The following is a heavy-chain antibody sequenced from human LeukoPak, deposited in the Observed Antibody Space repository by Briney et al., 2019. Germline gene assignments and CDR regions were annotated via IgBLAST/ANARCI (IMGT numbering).Heavy chain of an antibody. V-gene: IGHV1-3*03. Sequence: RASVKVSCKASGYTFTDYALHWVRQAPGQSLEWMGWITTGRGETRYSQEFQRRITFTRDTSASTVYMDLSDLRSEDTAVYYCARGGKQWRGGNYFDSWGQGTLVAVSP. CDR3: ARGGKQWRGGNYFDS. J-gene: IGHJ4*02. CDR2: ITTGRGET. CDR1: GYTFTDYA. D-gene: IGHD6-19*01.